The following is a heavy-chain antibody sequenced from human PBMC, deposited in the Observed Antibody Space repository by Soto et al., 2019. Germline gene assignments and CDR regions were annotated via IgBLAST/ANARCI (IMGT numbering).Heavy chain of an antibody. D-gene: IGHD7-27*01. CDR1: GGTFSSFA. CDR3: ARGFNAITGEEAFDC. J-gene: IGHJ3*01. V-gene: IGHV1-69*13. CDR2: IIPIFGTA. Sequence: SVKVSCKTSGGTFSSFAISWVRQAPGQGLEWMGGIIPIFGTASYAEKFQGRVTITADESTSTAYMELSSLRSEDTAVYYCARGFNAITGEEAFDCWGQGKMVTVSS.